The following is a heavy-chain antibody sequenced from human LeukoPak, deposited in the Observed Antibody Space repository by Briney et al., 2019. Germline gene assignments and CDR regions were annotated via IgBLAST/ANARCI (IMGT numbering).Heavy chain of an antibody. J-gene: IGHJ4*02. CDR3: ARANANYEGPGFFDY. D-gene: IGHD4/OR15-4a*01. Sequence: GESLKISCKGSGYSFTSYWIGWVRQMPGKGLEWMGVIYPGDSDTRYSPSFQGQVTISADKSISTAYLQWSSLKASDTAMYYCARANANYEGPGFFDYWGQGTLVTVSS. CDR2: IYPGDSDT. V-gene: IGHV5-51*01. CDR1: GYSFTSYW.